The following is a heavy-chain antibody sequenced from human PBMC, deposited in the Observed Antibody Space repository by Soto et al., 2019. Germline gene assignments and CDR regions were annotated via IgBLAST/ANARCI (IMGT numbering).Heavy chain of an antibody. CDR2: ISDSGGST. Sequence: EVQLLESGGGLVQPGVSLRLSCAASGFTFSTHAMTWVRQAPGKGLEWVSDISDSGGSTYYADSVKGRFTISSDNSKNTLYLQMNSLRAEDMAVYYSATLGFGYLYDFSNWGQGTLVTVSS. V-gene: IGHV3-23*01. CDR1: GFTFSTHA. CDR3: ATLGFGYLYDFSN. J-gene: IGHJ4*02. D-gene: IGHD3-3*01.